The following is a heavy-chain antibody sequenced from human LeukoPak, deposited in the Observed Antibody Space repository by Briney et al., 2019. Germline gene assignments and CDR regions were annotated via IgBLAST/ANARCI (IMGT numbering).Heavy chain of an antibody. J-gene: IGHJ4*02. CDR2: IGPTGTDR. D-gene: IGHD1-14*01. CDR1: GFTFSSCG. Sequence: GGSLRLSXAASGFTFSSCGFNWVRQAPGKGLEWVSSIGPTGTDRYYADSVRGRFTISRDNAKNSMYLQMDSLRDEDTAVYYCATETIGRHYDYWGQGTLLTVSS. V-gene: IGHV3-21*01. CDR3: ATETIGRHYDY.